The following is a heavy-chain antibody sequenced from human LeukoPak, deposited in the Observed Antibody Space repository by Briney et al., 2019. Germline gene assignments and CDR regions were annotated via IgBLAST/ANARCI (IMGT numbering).Heavy chain of an antibody. J-gene: IGHJ4*02. CDR3: ARNEYSSSRFDY. D-gene: IGHD6-6*01. CDR2: ISSSSSYI. CDR1: GFTFSSYS. Sequence: KPGGSLRLSCAASGFTFSSYSMNWVRQAPGKGLEWVSSISSSSSYIYYADSVKGRFTISRDNAKKSLYLQVNSLRAEDTAVYYCARNEYSSSRFDYWGQGTLVTVSS. V-gene: IGHV3-21*01.